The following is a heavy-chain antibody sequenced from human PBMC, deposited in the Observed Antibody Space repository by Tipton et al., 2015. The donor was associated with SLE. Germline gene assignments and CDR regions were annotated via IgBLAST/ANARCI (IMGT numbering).Heavy chain of an antibody. V-gene: IGHV3-30*04. Sequence: RSLRLSCAASGFTFSAYVMHWVRQAPGKGLEWVTLISYDGGDKHYADSVKGRFTISRDNSKKTLYLHMNSLRVEDTAMYYCAREPHCSGGRWIDFWGQGSLVTVSS. J-gene: IGHJ4*02. CDR2: ISYDGGDK. D-gene: IGHD2-15*01. CDR3: AREPHCSGGRWIDF. CDR1: GFTFSAYV.